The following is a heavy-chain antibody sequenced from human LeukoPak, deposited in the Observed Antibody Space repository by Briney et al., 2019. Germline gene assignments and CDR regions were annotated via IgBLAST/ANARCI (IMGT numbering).Heavy chain of an antibody. CDR1: GGTFSSYA. V-gene: IGHV1-69*13. D-gene: IGHD3-10*01. CDR3: ARVGSGSYYHPLDY. J-gene: IGHJ4*02. CDR2: IIPIFGTA. Sequence: ASVKVSCKASGGTFSSYAISWVRQAPGQGLEWMGGIIPIFGTANYAQKFQGRATITADESTSTAYMELSSLRSEDTAVYYCARVGSGSYYHPLDYWGQGTLVTVSS.